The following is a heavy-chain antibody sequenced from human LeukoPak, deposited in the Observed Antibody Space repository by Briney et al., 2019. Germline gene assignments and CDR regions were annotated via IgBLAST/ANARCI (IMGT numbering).Heavy chain of an antibody. CDR2: IYYSGST. CDR1: GGSSSSYY. J-gene: IGHJ4*02. CDR3: ARDLAVAGTGLDY. D-gene: IGHD6-19*01. V-gene: IGHV4-59*12. Sequence: SETLSLTCTVYGGSSSSYYWSWIRQPPGKGLEWIGYIYYSGSTNYNPSLKSRVTISVDTSKNQFSLKLSSVTAADTAVYYCARDLAVAGTGLDYWGQGTLVTVSS.